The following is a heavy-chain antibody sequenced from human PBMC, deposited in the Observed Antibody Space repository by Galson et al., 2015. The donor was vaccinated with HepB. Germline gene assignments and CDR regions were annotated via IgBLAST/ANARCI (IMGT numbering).Heavy chain of an antibody. D-gene: IGHD1-26*01. CDR3: TTVWGAAGDAFDI. CDR2: IKSKTDGGTT. Sequence: SLRLSCAASGFSFSNAWMSWVRQAPGKGLEWVGRIKSKTDGGTTDYAAPVKGRFTISRDDSKNTLYLQMNSLKTEDTAVYYCTTVWGAAGDAFDIWGQGTMVTVSS. J-gene: IGHJ3*02. V-gene: IGHV3-15*01. CDR1: GFSFSNAW.